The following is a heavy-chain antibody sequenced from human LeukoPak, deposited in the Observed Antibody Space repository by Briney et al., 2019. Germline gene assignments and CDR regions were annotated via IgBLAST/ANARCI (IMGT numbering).Heavy chain of an antibody. CDR3: ARDLYTHYYDSSGAPGFDY. J-gene: IGHJ4*02. D-gene: IGHD3-22*01. CDR1: GFTFSSYA. CDR2: ISYDGSNK. V-gene: IGHV3-30-3*01. Sequence: GGSLRLSCAASGFTFSSYAMLGVRQARGKGLEWVAVISYDGSNKYYADSVKGRFTISRDNSKNTLYLQMNSLRAEDTAVYYCARDLYTHYYDSSGAPGFDYWGQGTLVTVSS.